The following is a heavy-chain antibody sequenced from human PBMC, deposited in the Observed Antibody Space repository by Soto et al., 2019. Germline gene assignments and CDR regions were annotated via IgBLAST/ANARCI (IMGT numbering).Heavy chain of an antibody. D-gene: IGHD3-10*01. CDR2: INPNSGGT. CDR1: GYTFTGHC. J-gene: IGHJ5*02. V-gene: IGHV1-2*02. CDR3: ARDIGSPSFGYKCFGR. Sequence: ASVKVSGKASGYTFTGHCMHGVRQAPGQGLEWMGWINPNSGGTNYAQKLQGRVTMTRDTSISTAYMELSSLRSDDTALDYCARDIGSPSFGYKCFGRWGQGTLVTV.